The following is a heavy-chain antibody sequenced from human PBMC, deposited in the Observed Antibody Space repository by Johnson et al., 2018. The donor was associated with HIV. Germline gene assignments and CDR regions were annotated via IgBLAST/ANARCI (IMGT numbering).Heavy chain of an antibody. Sequence: QVQLVESGGGVVQPGRSLRLSCAASGFTFSSYAMHWVRQAPGKGLEWVAVIWYDGSNKYYADSVKGRFTISRDNSKNTLYLQMNSLRAEDTAVYYCAKEIAAAGTDDAFDIWGQGTMVTVSS. CDR1: GFTFSSYA. D-gene: IGHD6-13*01. CDR3: AKEIAAAGTDDAFDI. V-gene: IGHV3-33*06. J-gene: IGHJ3*02. CDR2: IWYDGSNK.